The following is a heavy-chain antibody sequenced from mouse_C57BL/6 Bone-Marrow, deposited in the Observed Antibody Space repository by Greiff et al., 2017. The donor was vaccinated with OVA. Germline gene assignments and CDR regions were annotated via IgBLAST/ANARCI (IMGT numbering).Heavy chain of an antibody. J-gene: IGHJ4*01. D-gene: IGHD2-4*01. CDR1: GYTFTDYN. V-gene: IGHV1-18*01. CDR2: INPDNGGT. CDR3: AREDLNDYDAMDY. Sequence: VQLQQSGPELVKPGASGKIPCKASGYTFTDYNMDWVKRSHGKSLGWIGDINPDNGGTIYNQKFKGKATFTGDKSSSTAYMELRSLTSKDTTVYYCAREDLNDYDAMDYWGQGTSVTVSS.